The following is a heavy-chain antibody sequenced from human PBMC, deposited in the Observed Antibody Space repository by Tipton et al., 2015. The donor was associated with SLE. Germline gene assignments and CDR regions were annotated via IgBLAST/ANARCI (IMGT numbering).Heavy chain of an antibody. J-gene: IGHJ4*02. V-gene: IGHV4-34*01. CDR1: GGSFSGYY. D-gene: IGHD3-3*01. CDR3: ARQVSIFGRFDY. CDR2: ISHSGTT. Sequence: TLSLTCAVYGGSFSGYYWSWIRQPPGKGLEWIGSISHSGTTYYNPSLKSRVTISLDTSKNLFSLNLNSVTAADTAVYYCARQVSIFGRFDYWGQGTLVTVSS.